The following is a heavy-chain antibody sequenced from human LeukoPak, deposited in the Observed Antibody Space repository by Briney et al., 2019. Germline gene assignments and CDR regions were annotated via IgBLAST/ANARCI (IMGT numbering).Heavy chain of an antibody. CDR3: AKGDPIAVAGMFDY. J-gene: IGHJ4*02. D-gene: IGHD6-19*01. Sequence: GGSLRLSCAASGFTFDDYGMHWVRQAPGKGLEWVSGISWNSGSIGYADSGKGRFTISRDNAKNSLYLQMNSLRAEDTALYYCAKGDPIAVAGMFDYWGQGTLVTVSS. CDR1: GFTFDDYG. V-gene: IGHV3-9*01. CDR2: ISWNSGSI.